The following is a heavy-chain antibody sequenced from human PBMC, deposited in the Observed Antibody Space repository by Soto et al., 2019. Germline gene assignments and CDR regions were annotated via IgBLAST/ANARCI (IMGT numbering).Heavy chain of an antibody. CDR1: GYTFTSYG. D-gene: IGHD3-16*02. Sequence: AASVKVSCKASGYTFTSYGISWVRQAPGQGLEWMGWISAYNGNTNYAQKLQGRVTMTTDTSTSTAYMELRSLRSDDTAVYYCATGTQLYYDYIWGSYRPSDFDYWGQGTLVTVSS. CDR3: ATGTQLYYDYIWGSYRPSDFDY. CDR2: ISAYNGNT. J-gene: IGHJ4*02. V-gene: IGHV1-18*01.